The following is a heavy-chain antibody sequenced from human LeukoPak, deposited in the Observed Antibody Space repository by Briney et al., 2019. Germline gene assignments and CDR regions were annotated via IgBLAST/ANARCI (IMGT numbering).Heavy chain of an antibody. J-gene: IGHJ6*03. CDR1: GGSFSGYY. CDR2: INHSGST. Sequence: SETLSLTCAVYGGSFSGYYWSWIRQPPGKGLEWIGGINHSGSTNYNPSLKSRVTISVDTSKNQFSLKLSSVTAADTAVYYCATRGQSGHHYYYMDVWGEGTTVTVSS. CDR3: ATRGQSGHHYYYMDV. V-gene: IGHV4-34*01. D-gene: IGHD3-16*01.